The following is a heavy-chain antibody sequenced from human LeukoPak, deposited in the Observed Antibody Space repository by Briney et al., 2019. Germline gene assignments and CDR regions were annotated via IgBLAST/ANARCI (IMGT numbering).Heavy chain of an antibody. Sequence: PSETLSLTCAVYGGSFSGYYWSWIRQPPGKGLGWIGEINHSGSTNYNPSLKSRVTISVDTSKNQFSLKLSSVTAADTAVYYCARGYCSSTSCSFDYWGQGTLVTVSS. CDR3: ARGYCSSTSCSFDY. V-gene: IGHV4-34*01. CDR2: INHSGST. CDR1: GGSFSGYY. J-gene: IGHJ4*02. D-gene: IGHD2-2*01.